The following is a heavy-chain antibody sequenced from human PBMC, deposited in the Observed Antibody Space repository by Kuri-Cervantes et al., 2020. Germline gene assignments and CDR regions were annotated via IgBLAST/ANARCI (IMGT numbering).Heavy chain of an antibody. J-gene: IGHJ6*02. V-gene: IGHV4-39*02. CDR3: ARDHSSWYGGGTYGMDV. Sequence: SETLSLTCTVSGGSISSSSYYWGWIRQPPGKGLEWIGSIYYSGSTYCNPSLKSRVTISVDTSKNQFSLKLSSVTAADTAVYYCARDHSSWYGGGTYGMDVWGQGTTVTVSS. D-gene: IGHD6-13*01. CDR1: GGSISSSSYY. CDR2: IYYSGST.